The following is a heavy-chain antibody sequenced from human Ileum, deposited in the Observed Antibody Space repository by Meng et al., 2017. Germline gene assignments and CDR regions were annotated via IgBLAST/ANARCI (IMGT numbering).Heavy chain of an antibody. Sequence: QVQLQESGLGLVKPSETRSLTCTVAAGSTSRSSYYWSWMRQPSGKGLEWIGSIYYSGSTYYNPSLKSRVTISVDTSKNQFSLKLSSVTAADTAVYYCAQPRITMTLGGFRTGWFDPWGQGTLVTVSS. V-gene: IGHV4-39*01. J-gene: IGHJ5*02. CDR3: AQPRITMTLGGFRTGWFDP. CDR2: IYYSGST. D-gene: IGHD3-22*01. CDR1: AGSTSRSSYY.